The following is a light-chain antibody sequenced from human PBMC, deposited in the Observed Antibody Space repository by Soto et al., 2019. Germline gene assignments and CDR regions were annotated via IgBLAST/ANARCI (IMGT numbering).Light chain of an antibody. CDR3: QQYSSSPLT. J-gene: IGKJ4*01. CDR1: QSVSSSY. V-gene: IGKV3-20*01. CDR2: GAS. Sequence: EIVLTQSPGTLSLSPGERVTLSCRASQSVSSSYLAWYQQKPGQAPRLLIYGASSRATGIPDRFSGSGSGTEFTLTISRLEPEDFGVYYCQQYSSSPLTFGGGTKVEIK.